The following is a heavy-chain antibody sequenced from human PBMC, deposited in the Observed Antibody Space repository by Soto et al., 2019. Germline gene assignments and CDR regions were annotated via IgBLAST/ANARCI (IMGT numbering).Heavy chain of an antibody. CDR1: AFTFSSYA. J-gene: IGHJ3*02. CDR3: AKGRVGYCSSTSCYGYAFDI. V-gene: IGHV3-23*01. CDR2: ISGSGGST. D-gene: IGHD2-2*01. Sequence: EVQLLESGGGLVQPGGSLRLSCAASAFTFSSYAMSWVRQAPGKGLEWVSAISGSGGSTYYADSVKGRFTISRDNSKNTLYLQMNSLRAEDTAVYYCAKGRVGYCSSTSCYGYAFDIRGQGTMVTVSS.